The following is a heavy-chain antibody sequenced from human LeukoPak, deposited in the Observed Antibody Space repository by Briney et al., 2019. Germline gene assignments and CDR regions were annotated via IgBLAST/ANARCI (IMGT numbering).Heavy chain of an antibody. D-gene: IGHD1-14*01. CDR3: ARRSASNHVFDY. Sequence: PSETLSLTCTVSGGSISSYYWSWIRQPPGKGLEWIGYIYYSGSTNYNPSLKSRVTISVDTSKNQFSLKLSSVTAADTAVYYCARRSASNHVFDYWGQGTLVTVSS. CDR1: GGSISSYY. V-gene: IGHV4-59*08. CDR2: IYYSGST. J-gene: IGHJ4*02.